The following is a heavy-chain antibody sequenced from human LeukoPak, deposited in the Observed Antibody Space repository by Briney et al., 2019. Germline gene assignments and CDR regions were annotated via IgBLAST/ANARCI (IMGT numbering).Heavy chain of an antibody. Sequence: PGGSLRRSCAASGFTFSSYAMSWDRQAPGKGLEWVSAISGSGGSTYYADSVKGRFTISRDNSKNTLYLQMNSLRAEDTAVYYWATQQPLGFGVKDGNYYFDYWGQGTLVTVSS. CDR2: ISGSGGST. CDR3: ATQQPLGFGVKDGNYYFDY. D-gene: IGHD3-10*01. J-gene: IGHJ4*02. CDR1: GFTFSSYA. V-gene: IGHV3-23*01.